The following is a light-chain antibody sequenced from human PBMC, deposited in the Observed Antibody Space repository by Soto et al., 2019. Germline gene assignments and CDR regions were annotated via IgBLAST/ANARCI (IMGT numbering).Light chain of an antibody. V-gene: IGKV1-39*01. J-gene: IGKJ5*01. CDR3: QQSYSTPPE. CDR2: AAS. CDR1: QSINSY. Sequence: DIQMTQSPSSLSASVGDRVTITCRASQSINSYLSWYQQKRGKAPKLLIYAASSLQSGVPSRFSGSGSGTDFTLTIISLQPEDFATYYCQQSYSTPPEFGRGTRLEI.